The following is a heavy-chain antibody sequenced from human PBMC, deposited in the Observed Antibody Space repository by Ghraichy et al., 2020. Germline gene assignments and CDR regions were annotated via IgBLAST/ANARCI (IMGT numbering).Heavy chain of an antibody. Sequence: GGSLRLSCAASGFTFSSYAMSWVRQAPGKGLEWVSAISGSGGSTYYADSVKGRFTISRDNSKNTLYLQMNSLRAEDTAVYYCAKGRAGVVVTAKNYYYGMDVWGQGTTVTVSS. J-gene: IGHJ6*02. D-gene: IGHD2-21*02. V-gene: IGHV3-23*01. CDR1: GFTFSSYA. CDR2: ISGSGGST. CDR3: AKGRAGVVVTAKNYYYGMDV.